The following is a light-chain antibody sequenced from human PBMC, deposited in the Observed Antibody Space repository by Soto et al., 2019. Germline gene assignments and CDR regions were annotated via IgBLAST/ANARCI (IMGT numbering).Light chain of an antibody. CDR1: ETVGRAY. CDR3: HQYGTSPFT. V-gene: IGKV3-20*01. Sequence: IVLTQSPGTVSLSPGEAVTLSCRASETVGRAYFAWYQQRPGQTPRLLLYGASNRAADIPDRFSDSGSGADFTLTISRLEPGDSAVYYCHQYGTSPFTFGQGTKVEIK. CDR2: GAS. J-gene: IGKJ2*01.